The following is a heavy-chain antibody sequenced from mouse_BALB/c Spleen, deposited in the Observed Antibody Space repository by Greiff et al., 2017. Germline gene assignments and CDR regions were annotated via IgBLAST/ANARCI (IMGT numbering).Heavy chain of an antibody. V-gene: IGHV14-3*02. J-gene: IGHJ4*01. CDR2: IDPANGNT. CDR3: ARSPMDY. CDR1: GYTFTDYN. Sequence: VQLQQSGPELVKPGASVKISCKASGYTFTDYNMHWVKQRPEQGLEWIGRIDPANGNTKYDPKFQGKATITADTSSNTAYLQLSSLTSEDTAVYYCARSPMDYWGQGTSVTVSS.